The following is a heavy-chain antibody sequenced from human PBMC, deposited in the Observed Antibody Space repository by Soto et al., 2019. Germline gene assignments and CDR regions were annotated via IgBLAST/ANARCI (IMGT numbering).Heavy chain of an antibody. D-gene: IGHD3-10*01. Sequence: SETLSLTCTVSGGSTSSSSYQWVWIRQPPGKGLEWIGNVYYNGSPYYNPSLKSRVTISVDTSRNQFSLKWSSVTAADTAVYYCARLGGPDTMFDPWGPGTLVTVSS. CDR3: ARLGGPDTMFDP. V-gene: IGHV4-39*01. CDR2: VYYNGSP. CDR1: GGSTSSSSYQ. J-gene: IGHJ5*02.